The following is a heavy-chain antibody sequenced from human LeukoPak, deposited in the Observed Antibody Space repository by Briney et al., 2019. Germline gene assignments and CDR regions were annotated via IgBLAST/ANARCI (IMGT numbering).Heavy chain of an antibody. CDR2: LSGNGVKT. J-gene: IGHJ4*02. V-gene: IGHV3-23*01. D-gene: IGHD3-16*01. Sequence: GGSLRLSCAASGFTFSSCAMAWVRQAPGKGLEWVSALSGNGVKTYYADSVKGRFTIFRDNSENILYLQMNSLRAEDTAIYYCAKDLSYGYKDWGQGTLVTVSS. CDR1: GFTFSSCA. CDR3: AKDLSYGYKD.